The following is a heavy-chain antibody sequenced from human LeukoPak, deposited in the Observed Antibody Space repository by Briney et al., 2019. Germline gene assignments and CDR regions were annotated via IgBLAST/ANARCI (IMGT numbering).Heavy chain of an antibody. CDR1: GFTFSSYA. CDR2: ISSSSSYI. J-gene: IGHJ4*02. Sequence: GGSLRLSCAASGFTFSSYAMSWVRQAPGKWLEWVSSISSSSSYIYYADSVKGRFTLSRDNAKKSLHLQMNSLRAEDTAVYYCARAPHPYCSGGNCIYFDYWGQGTLVTVSS. CDR3: ARAPHPYCSGGNCIYFDY. V-gene: IGHV3-21*01. D-gene: IGHD2-15*01.